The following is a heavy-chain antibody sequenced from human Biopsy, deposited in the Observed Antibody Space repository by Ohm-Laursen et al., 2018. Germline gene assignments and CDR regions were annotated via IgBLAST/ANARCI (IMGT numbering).Heavy chain of an antibody. D-gene: IGHD4-11*01. CDR2: ISYRGTT. Sequence: SETLSLTCTVSGGSIRSNGFYWGWIRQPPGKGLEWIGSISYRGTTSYNPSLKSRVAISVDTPKNQLSLSLNSVTAADTAVYYCARDSGILNYGNFKYYHYYGMDVWGQGTKVTVSS. J-gene: IGHJ6*02. CDR1: GGSIRSNGFY. CDR3: ARDSGILNYGNFKYYHYYGMDV. V-gene: IGHV4-39*02.